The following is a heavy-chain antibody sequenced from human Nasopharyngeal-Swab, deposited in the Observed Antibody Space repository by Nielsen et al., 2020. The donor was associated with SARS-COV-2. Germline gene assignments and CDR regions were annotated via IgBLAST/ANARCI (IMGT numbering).Heavy chain of an antibody. J-gene: IGHJ6*02. CDR3: ARDRVVPAAMWAYYYYYGMDV. D-gene: IGHD2-2*01. V-gene: IGHV4-31*02. Sequence: WIRQPPGKGLEWIGYIYYSGSTYYNPSLKSRVTISVDTSKNQFSLKLSSMTAADTAVYYCARDRVVPAAMWAYYYYYGMDVWGQGTTVTVSS. CDR2: IYYSGST.